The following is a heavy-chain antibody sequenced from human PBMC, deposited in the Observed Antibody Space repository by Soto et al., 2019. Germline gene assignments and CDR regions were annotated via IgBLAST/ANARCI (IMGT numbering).Heavy chain of an antibody. V-gene: IGHV1-69*13. J-gene: IGHJ6*02. CDR3: ARVLGYCSGGSCYVGYYYGMDV. CDR1: GGTFSSYA. D-gene: IGHD2-15*01. CDR2: IIPIFGTA. Sequence: ASVKVSCKASGGTFSSYAISWVRQAPGQGLEWMGGIIPIFGTANYAQKFQGRVTITADESTSTAYMELSSLRSEDTAVYYCARVLGYCSGGSCYVGYYYGMDVWGQGTTVTVSS.